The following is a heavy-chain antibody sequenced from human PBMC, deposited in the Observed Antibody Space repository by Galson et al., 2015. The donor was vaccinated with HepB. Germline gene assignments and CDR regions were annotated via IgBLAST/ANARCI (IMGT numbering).Heavy chain of an antibody. CDR1: GFSINNYA. V-gene: IGHV3-23*01. CDR3: AKRHTSGWFYFDY. J-gene: IGHJ4*02. CDR2: ITATHDGT. D-gene: IGHD6-19*01. Sequence: SLRLSCAASGFSINNYAMNWVRQAPGKGLEWVSAITATHDGTYYADSVKGRFTISRDSSKNTLHLQMNSLRAEDTALYYCAKRHTSGWFYFDYWGQGSLVTVSS.